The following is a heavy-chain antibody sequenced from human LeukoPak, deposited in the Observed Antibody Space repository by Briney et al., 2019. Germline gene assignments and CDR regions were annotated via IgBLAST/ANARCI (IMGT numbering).Heavy chain of an antibody. D-gene: IGHD1-26*01. CDR3: ARVDSRSYSIDY. CDR1: GYTFTGYY. CDR2: INPNSGGT. V-gene: IGHV1-2*02. Sequence: ASVKVSCKASGYTFTGYYMHWVRQAPGQGLEWMGWINPNSGGTNYAQKFQGRVTMTRDTSISTAYMELSRLRSDDTAVYYCARVDSRSYSIDYWGQGTLVTVSS. J-gene: IGHJ4*02.